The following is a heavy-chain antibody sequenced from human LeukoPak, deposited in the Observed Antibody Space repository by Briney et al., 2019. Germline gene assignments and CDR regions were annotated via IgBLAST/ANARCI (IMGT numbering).Heavy chain of an antibody. J-gene: IGHJ4*02. CDR2: IKQDGSEK. CDR1: GFTFSSYW. CDR3: ARQRGSGCLDY. Sequence: GGSLRLSCAVSGFTFSSYWMNWVRQAPGKGLEWVANIKQDGSEKNYVDSVKGRFTISRDNAKNSLSLQMNSLRAEDTAVYYCARQRGSGCLDYWGQGTLVTVSS. D-gene: IGHD6-19*01. V-gene: IGHV3-7*01.